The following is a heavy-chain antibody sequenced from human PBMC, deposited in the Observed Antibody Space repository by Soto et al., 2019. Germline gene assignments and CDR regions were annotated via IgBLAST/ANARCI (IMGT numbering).Heavy chain of an antibody. D-gene: IGHD3-22*01. CDR2: INHSGRV. V-gene: IGHV4-34*01. CDR1: GGSFSGHS. J-gene: IGHJ5*01. Sequence: KPSETLSLTCAVYGGSFSGHSWTWIRQSPGKGLEWIGDINHSGRVNYSPSLKSRVTISLDTSKNQFSLTLSAVTAADTAMYYCSTRAYDTNGYYRFDTWGKGTLVT. CDR3: STRAYDTNGYYRFDT.